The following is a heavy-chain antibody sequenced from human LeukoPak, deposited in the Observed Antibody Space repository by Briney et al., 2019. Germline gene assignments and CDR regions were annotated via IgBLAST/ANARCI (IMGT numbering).Heavy chain of an antibody. D-gene: IGHD1-1*01. V-gene: IGHV4-38-2*02. CDR1: GSSISSGYY. CDR3: AREAERRVVN. J-gene: IGHJ4*02. CDR2: IHPSGTT. Sequence: SETLSLTCVVSGSSISSGYYWGWIRQPPGKGLEWIGNIHPSGTTFHNSSLNSRVTMSIDTSKNQFSLKLSSVTAADTAVYYCAREAERRVVNWGQGTLVTVSS.